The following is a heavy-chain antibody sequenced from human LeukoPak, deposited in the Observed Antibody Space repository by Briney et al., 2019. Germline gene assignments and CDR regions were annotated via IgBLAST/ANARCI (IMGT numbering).Heavy chain of an antibody. CDR1: GGSISSYY. V-gene: IGHV4-59*01. J-gene: IGHJ4*02. Sequence: SETLSLTGTGSGGSISSYYWSWIRQPPGKGLEWIGYIYYSGSTNYNPSLKSRVPISVDTSKNQFSLKLSSVTAADTAVYYCASLSGSYLDYWGQGTLVTVSS. D-gene: IGHD1-26*01. CDR3: ASLSGSYLDY. CDR2: IYYSGST.